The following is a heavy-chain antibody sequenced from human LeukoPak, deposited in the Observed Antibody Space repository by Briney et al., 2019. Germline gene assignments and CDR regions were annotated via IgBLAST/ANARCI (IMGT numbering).Heavy chain of an antibody. V-gene: IGHV4-59*08. CDR2: IYCSGST. CDR3: ARHAGYSSSQVDY. CDR1: GGSFSGYY. D-gene: IGHD6-13*01. Sequence: SETLSLTCAVYGGSFSGYYWSWIRQPPGKGLEWIGYIYCSGSTNYNPSLKSRVTISVDTSKNQFSLKLSSVTAADTAVYYCARHAGYSSSQVDYWGQGTLVTVSS. J-gene: IGHJ4*02.